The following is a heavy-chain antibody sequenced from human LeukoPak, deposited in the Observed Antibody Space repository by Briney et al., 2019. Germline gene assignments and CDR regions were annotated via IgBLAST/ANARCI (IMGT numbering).Heavy chain of an antibody. V-gene: IGHV4-61*02. J-gene: IGHJ6*03. Sequence: SETLSLTCTVSGGSISSGSYYWSWIRQPAGKGLEWIGRIYTSGSTNYNPSLKSRVTISVDTSKNQFSLKLSSVTAADTAVYYCARDIVVVPTPSYYYYYYYMDVWGKGTTVTVSS. D-gene: IGHD2-2*01. CDR1: GGSISSGSYY. CDR3: ARDIVVVPTPSYYYYYYYMDV. CDR2: IYTSGST.